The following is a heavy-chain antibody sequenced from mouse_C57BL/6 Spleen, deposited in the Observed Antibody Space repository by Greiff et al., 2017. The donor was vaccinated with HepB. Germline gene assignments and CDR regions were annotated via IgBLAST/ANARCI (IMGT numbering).Heavy chain of an antibody. CDR3: ARVDVYYYGSSPSYYAMDY. CDR2: IYPRSGNT. D-gene: IGHD1-1*01. V-gene: IGHV1-81*01. CDR1: GYTFPSYG. Sequence: QVQLKQSGAELARPGASVKLSCKASGYTFPSYGISWVKQRTGQGLEWIGEIYPRSGNTYYNEKFKGKATLTADKSSSTAYMELRSLTSEDSAVYFCARVDVYYYGSSPSYYAMDYWGQGTSVTVSS. J-gene: IGHJ4*01.